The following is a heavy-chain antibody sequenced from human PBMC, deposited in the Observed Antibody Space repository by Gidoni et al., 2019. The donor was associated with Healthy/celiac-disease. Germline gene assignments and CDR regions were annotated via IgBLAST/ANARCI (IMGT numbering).Heavy chain of an antibody. CDR3: ARDLAVGPGGYYYGMDV. CDR2: INPSGGST. Sequence: QVQLVQSGAEVKKPGASVKVSCKASGYTFTSYYMHWVRQAPGQGLEWMGIINPSGGSTSYAQKFQGRVTMTRDTSTSTVYMELSSLRSEDTAVYYCARDLAVGPGGYYYGMDVWGQGTTVTVSS. CDR1: GYTFTSYY. J-gene: IGHJ6*02. D-gene: IGHD6-19*01. V-gene: IGHV1-46*01.